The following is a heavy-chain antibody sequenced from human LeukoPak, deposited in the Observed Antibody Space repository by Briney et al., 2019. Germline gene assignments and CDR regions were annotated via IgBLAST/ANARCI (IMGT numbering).Heavy chain of an antibody. V-gene: IGHV3-23*01. CDR3: AKDWDDYYGSGSTFDY. Sequence: GGSLRLSCAASGFTFSSYGMTWVRQAPGKGLEWVSAISGSGGSTYYADSVKGRFTISRDNSKNTLYLQMNSLRTEDTAVYYCAKDWDDYYGSGSTFDYWGQGTQVTVSS. J-gene: IGHJ4*02. CDR1: GFTFSSYG. D-gene: IGHD3-10*01. CDR2: ISGSGGST.